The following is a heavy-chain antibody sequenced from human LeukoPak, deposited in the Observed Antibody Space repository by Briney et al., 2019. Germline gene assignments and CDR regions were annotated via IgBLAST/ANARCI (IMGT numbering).Heavy chain of an antibody. CDR2: ISSSGSYI. J-gene: IGHJ6*04. V-gene: IGHV3-21*01. D-gene: IGHD3-10*02. Sequence: GGSLRLSCAASALTFSSYSMNWVRQAPGKGLEWVSSISSSGSYIYYADSVKGRFTISRDNAKNSLYLQMNSLRAEDTAVYYCAELGITMIGGVWGKGTTVTISS. CDR1: ALTFSSYS. CDR3: AELGITMIGGV.